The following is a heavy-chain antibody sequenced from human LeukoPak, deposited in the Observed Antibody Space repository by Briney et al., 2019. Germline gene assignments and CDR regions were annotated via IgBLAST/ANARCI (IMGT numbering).Heavy chain of an antibody. CDR2: IHYSGSP. Sequence: LETLSLTCTVSGGSNYWSWIRQPPGKGLEWIGYIHYSGSPNCNPSLKSRVTISIDTSKNQFSLRLNSVTAEDTAVYYCARHSNWNAGVDWFDPWGQGTQVTVSS. D-gene: IGHD1-20*01. J-gene: IGHJ5*02. CDR1: GGSNY. V-gene: IGHV4-59*08. CDR3: ARHSNWNAGVDWFDP.